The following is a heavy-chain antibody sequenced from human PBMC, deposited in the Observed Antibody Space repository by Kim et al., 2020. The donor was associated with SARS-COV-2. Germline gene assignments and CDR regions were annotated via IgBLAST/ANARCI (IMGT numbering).Heavy chain of an antibody. V-gene: IGHV3-73*01. CDR3: SRWTTTDAFDV. Sequence: GGSLRLSCAGSGFTLSGAAMHWVRQASGKGLEWVGQVRDRIHNDATTYAASVKGRFTISRDDSRNTAYLQMNSLRTEDTAVYFCSRWTTTDAFDVLGQGATVTVSS. J-gene: IGHJ3*01. CDR2: VRDRIHNDAT. CDR1: GFTLSGAA. D-gene: IGHD4-17*01.